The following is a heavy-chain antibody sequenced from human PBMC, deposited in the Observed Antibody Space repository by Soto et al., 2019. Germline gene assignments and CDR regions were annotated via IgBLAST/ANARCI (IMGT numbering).Heavy chain of an antibody. CDR2: SIPIFGTA. Sequence: GASVKVSGKAAGGTLNNYPITWVRQAPGQGLEWMGGSIPIFGTANYAQKFQGRVTISVDESTSTAYMELSSLRSEDTAVYYCARGRGYSGDDHYYYFDMDVWGQGTTVTVSS. CDR3: ARGRGYSGDDHYYYFDMDV. D-gene: IGHD5-12*01. CDR1: GGTLNNYP. V-gene: IGHV1-69*13. J-gene: IGHJ6*02.